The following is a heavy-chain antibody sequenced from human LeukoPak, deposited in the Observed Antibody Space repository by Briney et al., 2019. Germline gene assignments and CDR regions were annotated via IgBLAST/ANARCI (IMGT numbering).Heavy chain of an antibody. CDR3: ARHKTGGREYAFDI. V-gene: IGHV3-21*05. CDR1: GFTFSSYA. Sequence: GGSLRLSCAASGFTFSSYAMSWVRQAPGGGLGWVSYLSSGSSHTNYAASVKGRSTIARDNANNSLYLQMNSLTAEDTAVYYCARHKTGGREYAFDIWGQGTMVTVSS. D-gene: IGHD1-26*01. J-gene: IGHJ3*02. CDR2: LSSGSSHT.